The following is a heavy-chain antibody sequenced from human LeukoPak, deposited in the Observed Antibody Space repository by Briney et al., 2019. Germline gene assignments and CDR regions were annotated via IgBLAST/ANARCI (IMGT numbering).Heavy chain of an antibody. V-gene: IGHV4-39*01. J-gene: IGHJ5*02. CDR3: ARQAIVVVPAAVFVAWFDP. CDR1: GGSISSSSYY. CDR2: IFYTGST. D-gene: IGHD2-2*01. Sequence: SETLSLTCTVSGGSISSSSYYWGWIRQPPGTGLDWIGNIFYTGSTYYNPSLKSRVTISVDTSKNQFSLKLSSVTAADTAVYYCARQAIVVVPAAVFVAWFDPWGQGTLVTVSS.